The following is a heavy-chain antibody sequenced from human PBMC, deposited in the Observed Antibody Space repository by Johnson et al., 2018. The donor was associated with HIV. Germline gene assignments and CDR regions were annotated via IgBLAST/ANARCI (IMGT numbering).Heavy chain of an antibody. CDR1: GFTFSSFA. Sequence: QVQLVESGGGVVQPGTSLRLSCAASGFTFSSFAMHWVRQAPGKGLEWMAFIRYDGNDKYYADSVKGRFTISRDNSKNTLYLQMNSLRAEDTAVYYCAKVGSSSCYARTRLGAFDIWGQGTMVTVSS. D-gene: IGHD2-2*01. CDR3: AKVGSSSCYARTRLGAFDI. J-gene: IGHJ3*02. V-gene: IGHV3-30*02. CDR2: IRYDGNDK.